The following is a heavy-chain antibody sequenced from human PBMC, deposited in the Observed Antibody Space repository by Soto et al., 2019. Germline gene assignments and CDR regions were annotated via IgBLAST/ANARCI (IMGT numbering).Heavy chain of an antibody. CDR3: ARGGQVRGGMDV. J-gene: IGHJ6*01. V-gene: IGHV3-53*01. D-gene: IGHD2-15*01. CDR2: VYSGGST. Sequence: ESGGGLIQPGGSLRLSCAASAFTIISTYMSWVRQAPGKGLEWVSFVYSGGSTYYADSVKGRFTVSRDSSNNTLYLQMDSLRAEDTAVYYCARGGQVRGGMDVWGQGTTVTVS. CDR1: AFTIISTY.